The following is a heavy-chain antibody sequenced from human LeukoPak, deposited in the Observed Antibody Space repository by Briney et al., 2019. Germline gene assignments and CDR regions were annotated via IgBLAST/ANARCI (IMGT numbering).Heavy chain of an antibody. Sequence: SETLSLTCTVSGGSISGSSYYWGWIRQPPGKGLEWIGSIYYSGSTYYNPSLKSRVTISVDTSKNQFSLKLSSVTAADTAVYYCARTPITHYYYYYYMDVWGKGTTVTISS. J-gene: IGHJ6*03. CDR3: ARTPITHYYYYYYMDV. CDR1: GGSISGSSYY. CDR2: IYYSGST. D-gene: IGHD5-24*01. V-gene: IGHV4-39*01.